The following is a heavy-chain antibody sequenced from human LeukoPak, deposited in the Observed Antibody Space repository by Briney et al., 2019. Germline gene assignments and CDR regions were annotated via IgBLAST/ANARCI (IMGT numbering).Heavy chain of an antibody. V-gene: IGHV3-30*18. CDR2: ISYDGSNK. CDR1: GFTFSSYG. J-gene: IGHJ4*02. CDR3: AKDYQRVLDY. Sequence: GRSLRLSCAASGFTFSSYGMHWVRQAPGKGLEWVAVISYDGSNKYYADSVKGRFTISRDNSKNTLYLQMNSLRAEDTAVHYCAKDYQRVLDYWGQGTLVTVSS.